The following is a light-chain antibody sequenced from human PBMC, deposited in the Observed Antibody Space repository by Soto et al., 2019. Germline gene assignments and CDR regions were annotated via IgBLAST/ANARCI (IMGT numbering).Light chain of an antibody. CDR3: QQYNGYPYT. CDR2: LAS. J-gene: IGKJ2*01. Sequence: DIQMTQSPYTLSASVGDRVTITCRASQSISNSLAWYQQKPGQVPKLLIYLASRLESGVPSTSSGSGSGTEFTLTISSLQPDDFATYYCQQYNGYPYTFGQGTKLEIK. V-gene: IGKV1-5*03. CDR1: QSISNS.